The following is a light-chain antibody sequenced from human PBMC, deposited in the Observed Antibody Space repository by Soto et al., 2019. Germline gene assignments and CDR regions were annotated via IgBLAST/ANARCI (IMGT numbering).Light chain of an antibody. J-gene: IGKJ1*01. Sequence: DIQMNQSPATLSAYVGDRVTITCRASQSMSSWLAWYQQKPGKAPKLLIYDASSLESGVPSRFSGSGSGTEFTLTISSLQPDDFATYYCQQYNSYPWTFGQGTKVDIK. V-gene: IGKV1-5*01. CDR3: QQYNSYPWT. CDR1: QSMSSW. CDR2: DAS.